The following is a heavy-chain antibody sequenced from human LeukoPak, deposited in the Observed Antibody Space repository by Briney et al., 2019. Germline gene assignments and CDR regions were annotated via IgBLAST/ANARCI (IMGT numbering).Heavy chain of an antibody. D-gene: IGHD6-13*01. J-gene: IGHJ4*02. CDR2: IYSGGST. Sequence: GGSLRLSCAASGFTVSSNYMSWVRQAPGRGLEWVSVIYSGGSTYYADSVKGRFTISRDNSKNTLYLQMNSLRAEDTAVYYCARDADSSLDYWGQGTLVTVSS. CDR3: ARDADSSLDY. CDR1: GFTVSSNY. V-gene: IGHV3-66*01.